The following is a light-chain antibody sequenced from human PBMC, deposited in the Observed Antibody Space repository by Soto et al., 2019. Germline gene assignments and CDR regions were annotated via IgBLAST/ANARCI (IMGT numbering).Light chain of an antibody. Sequence: EIVMTQSPPTLSVSPGERATLSCRASQSVSTNLAWYQQKPGQAPRLLIYDASTRASGIPARFSGSGSDTEFTLTISNLQSEDLAIYSCQQYNAWPPITFGQGTRLEIK. CDR2: DAS. CDR3: QQYNAWPPIT. J-gene: IGKJ5*01. CDR1: QSVSTN. V-gene: IGKV3-15*01.